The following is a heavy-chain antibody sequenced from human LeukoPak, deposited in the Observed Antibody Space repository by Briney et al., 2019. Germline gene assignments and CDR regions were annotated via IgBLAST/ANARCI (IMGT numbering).Heavy chain of an antibody. V-gene: IGHV4-59*01. CDR1: GASISGYY. J-gene: IGHJ4*02. Sequence: SETLSLTCTVSGASISGYYWSWIRQPPGKGLEWIGCIYYSGSTNYNPSLKSRVTISVDTSKNQFSLRLSSVTAADTAVYYCALHIRGPRGLFDYWGQGTLVTVSS. D-gene: IGHD3-10*01. CDR2: IYYSGST. CDR3: ALHIRGPRGLFDY.